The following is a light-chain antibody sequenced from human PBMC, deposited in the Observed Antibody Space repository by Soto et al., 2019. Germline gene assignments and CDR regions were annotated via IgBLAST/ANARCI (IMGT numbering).Light chain of an antibody. J-gene: IGLJ1*01. Sequence: QSALTQPTSVSGSPGQSITISCTGTSSDVGGYNYVSWYQHHPGKAPKLMICDVSDRPSGVSNRFSGSKSGNTASLTISGLQAEDEADYYCSSYTSSSTPWVFGTGTKVPS. CDR3: SSYTSSSTPWV. V-gene: IGLV2-14*03. CDR1: SSDVGGYNY. CDR2: DVS.